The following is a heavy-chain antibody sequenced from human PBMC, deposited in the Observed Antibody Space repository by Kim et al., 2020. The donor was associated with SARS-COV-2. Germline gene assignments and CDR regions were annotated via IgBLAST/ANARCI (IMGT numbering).Heavy chain of an antibody. D-gene: IGHD2-15*01. V-gene: IGHV3-9*01. CDR3: AKDLFSLSCSGGSCGARGFDY. J-gene: IGHJ4*02. Sequence: FTISRDNAKNSLYLQMNSLRAEDTALYYCAKDLFSLSCSGGSCGARGFDYWGQGTLVTVSS.